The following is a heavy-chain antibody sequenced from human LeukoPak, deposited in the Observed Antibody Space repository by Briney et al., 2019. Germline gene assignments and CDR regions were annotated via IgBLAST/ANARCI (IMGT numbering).Heavy chain of an antibody. D-gene: IGHD3-22*01. CDR3: ARGAYYYDSSGFKFDY. CDR1: GYTFTSCD. J-gene: IGHJ4*02. V-gene: IGHV1-8*01. Sequence: ASVKVSCKASGYTFTSCDINWVRQATGQGLEWMGWMNPNSGNTGYAQKFQGRVTMTRNTSISTAYMELSSLRSEDTAVYYCARGAYYYDSSGFKFDYWGQGTLFTVSS. CDR2: MNPNSGNT.